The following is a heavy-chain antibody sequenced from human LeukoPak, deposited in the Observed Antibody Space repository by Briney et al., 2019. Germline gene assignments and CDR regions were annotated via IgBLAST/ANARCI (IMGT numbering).Heavy chain of an antibody. D-gene: IGHD4-23*01. J-gene: IGHJ2*01. CDR1: GGSFSAYY. CDR3: VRATTVVRRFFGL. V-gene: IGHV4-34*01. Sequence: SXTLSLTCAVYGGSFSAYYWRWIRQSPGEGLEGIGEINHSGTTNYNPSLKSRVTISIDTSKNQFSLKLSSVTAADTAMYYCVRATTVVRRFFGLWGRGTLIIVSS. CDR2: INHSGTT.